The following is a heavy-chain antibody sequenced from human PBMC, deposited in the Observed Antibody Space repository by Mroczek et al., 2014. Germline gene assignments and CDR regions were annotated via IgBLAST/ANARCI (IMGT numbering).Heavy chain of an antibody. J-gene: IGHJ6*03. CDR3: ARDMVDIVVVPAASVNYYYYYMDV. D-gene: IGHD2-2*03. Sequence: VQLQQWGGGLVQPGGSLRLSCAASGFTFSSYSMNWVRQAPGKGLEWVSYISSSSSTIYYADSVKGRFTISRDNAKNSLYLQMNSLRAEDTAVYYCARDMVDIVVVPAASVNYYYYYMDVWGKGTHGHPSP. V-gene: IGHV3-48*01. CDR2: ISSSSSTI. CDR1: GFTFSSYS.